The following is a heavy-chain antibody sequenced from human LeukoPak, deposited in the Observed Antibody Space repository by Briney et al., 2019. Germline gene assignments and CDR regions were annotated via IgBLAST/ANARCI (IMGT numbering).Heavy chain of an antibody. J-gene: IGHJ4*02. CDR2: IFYSGNT. CDR3: AKGLPSCGGDCYDY. Sequence: PSETLSLTCTVSGGSISNYYWSWIRQPPGKGLEWLGYIFYSGNTNYNPSLKSRVTISVDTSKNQFSLKLRSVTAADMAVYHCAKGLPSCGGDCYDYWGQGILVTVSS. D-gene: IGHD2-21*01. CDR1: GGSISNYY. V-gene: IGHV4-59*01.